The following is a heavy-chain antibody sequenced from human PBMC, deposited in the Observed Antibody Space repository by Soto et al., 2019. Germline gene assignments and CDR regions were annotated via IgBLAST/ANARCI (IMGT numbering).Heavy chain of an antibody. V-gene: IGHV3-23*01. Sequence: EVQLLESGGGLVQPGGSLTLSCAASGFTFSTYAMTWVRQAPGKGLEWVSTISDSDGSTYYADSVKGRFTISRDNSKNTVYLQMNNLRAEDTAVYYCAKEVEGGWYYFDYWGQGTLVTVSS. CDR2: ISDSDGST. J-gene: IGHJ4*02. CDR1: GFTFSTYA. CDR3: AKEVEGGWYYFDY. D-gene: IGHD2-15*01.